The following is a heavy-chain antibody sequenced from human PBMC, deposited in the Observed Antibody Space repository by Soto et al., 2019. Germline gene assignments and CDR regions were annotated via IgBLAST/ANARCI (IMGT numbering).Heavy chain of an antibody. CDR3: AKDSSPSYYDFWSGYWSIDY. CDR2: ISYDGSNK. CDR1: GFTFSSYG. V-gene: IGHV3-30*18. D-gene: IGHD3-3*01. Sequence: GGSLRLSCAASGFTFSSYGMHWVRQAPGKGLEWVAVISYDGSNKYYADSVKGRFTISRDNSKNTLYLQMNSLRAEDTAVYYCAKDSSPSYYDFWSGYWSIDYWGQGTLVTVSS. J-gene: IGHJ4*02.